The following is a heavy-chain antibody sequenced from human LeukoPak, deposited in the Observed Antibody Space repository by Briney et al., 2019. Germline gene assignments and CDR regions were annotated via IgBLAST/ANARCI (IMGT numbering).Heavy chain of an antibody. CDR2: IYSGGST. CDR3: ARDLILRGSYNY. D-gene: IGHD1-26*01. CDR1: GIGFSSYA. J-gene: IGHJ4*02. V-gene: IGHV3-66*01. Sequence: GGSLRLSCEVSGIGFSSYAMSWVRQAPGKGLEWVSVIYSGGSTYYADSVKGRFTISRDNSKNTLYLQMNSLRAEDTAVYYCARDLILRGSYNYWGQETLVTVSS.